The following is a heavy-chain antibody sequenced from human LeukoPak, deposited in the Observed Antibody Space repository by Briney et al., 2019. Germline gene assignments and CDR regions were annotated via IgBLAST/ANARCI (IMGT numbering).Heavy chain of an antibody. CDR1: GFTFSSYS. V-gene: IGHV3-21*01. CDR2: ISSSSSYI. CDR3: ARIRKGRPIAAPDY. Sequence: GGSLRLSCAASGFTFSSYSMNWVRQAPGKGLEWVSSISSSSSYIYYAGSVKGRFTISRDNAKNSLYLQMNSLRAEDTAVYYCARIRKGRPIAAPDYWGQGTLVTVSS. J-gene: IGHJ4*02. D-gene: IGHD6-13*01.